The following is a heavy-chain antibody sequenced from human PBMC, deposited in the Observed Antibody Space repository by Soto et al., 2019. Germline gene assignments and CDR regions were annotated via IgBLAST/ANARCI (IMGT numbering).Heavy chain of an antibody. Sequence: AASVKVSCKASGGTFSSYAISWVRQAPGQGLEWMGGIIPIFGTANYAQKFQGRVTITADESTSTAYMELSSLRSEDTAVYYCARAGYSSSYNWFDPWGQGTQVTVSS. CDR1: GGTFSSYA. D-gene: IGHD6-6*01. J-gene: IGHJ5*02. CDR3: ARAGYSSSYNWFDP. V-gene: IGHV1-69*13. CDR2: IIPIFGTA.